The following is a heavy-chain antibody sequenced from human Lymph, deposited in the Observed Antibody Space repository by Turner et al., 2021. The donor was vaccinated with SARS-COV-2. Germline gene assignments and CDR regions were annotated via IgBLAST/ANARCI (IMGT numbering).Heavy chain of an antibody. V-gene: IGHV3-21*01. D-gene: IGHD2-21*02. CDR1: GFPFSSYS. Sequence: EVQLLESGGGLVAPWWALRPSCAATGFPFSSYSMNWVSQAPGMGLEWVSAITFTSRYIYYAGSVKGRFTISRDNAKNSLYLQMNSLRADDTAVEYGARGPPDLPYYFDYWGQGTLVTVSS. CDR2: ITFTSRYI. J-gene: IGHJ4*02. CDR3: ARGPPDLPYYFDY.